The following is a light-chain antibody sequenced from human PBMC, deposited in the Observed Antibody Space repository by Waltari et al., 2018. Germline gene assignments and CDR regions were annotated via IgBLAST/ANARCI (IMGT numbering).Light chain of an antibody. CDR3: AAWDDNLSGWV. CDR2: RAK. Sequence: QSVLTQPPSASGTPGQSVTISCSGGSSNIGTNYVCWYQRHPDTAPNPLPYRAKQRPSGGPDRFAGSKSGTSASLAISGLRSEDEADYYCAAWDDNLSGWVVGGGTKLTVL. CDR1: SSNIGTNY. V-gene: IGLV1-47*01. J-gene: IGLJ2*01.